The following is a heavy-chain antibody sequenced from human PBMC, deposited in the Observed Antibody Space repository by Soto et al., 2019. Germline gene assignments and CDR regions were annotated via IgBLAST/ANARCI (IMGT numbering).Heavy chain of an antibody. V-gene: IGHV4-39*01. CDR3: ARRDYYDSSGYYLTVGYFDY. CDR1: GGSISSSSYY. CDR2: IYYSGST. J-gene: IGHJ4*02. D-gene: IGHD3-22*01. Sequence: SETLSLTCTVSGGSISSSSYYWGWIRQPPGKGMEWIGSIYYSGSTYYKPSLKSRVTISVDTSKNQFSLKLSSVTAADKAVYYCARRDYYDSSGYYLTVGYFDYWGQGTLVT.